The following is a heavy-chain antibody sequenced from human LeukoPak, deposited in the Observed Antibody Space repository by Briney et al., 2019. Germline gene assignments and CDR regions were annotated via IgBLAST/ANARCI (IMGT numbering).Heavy chain of an antibody. J-gene: IGHJ6*02. Sequence: PGGSLRLPCAASGFTFSSYGMHWVRQAPGKGLEWVAVISYDGSNKYYADSVKGRFTISRDNSKNTLYLQMNSLRAEDTAVYYCAKVVTSHWSSYYYYGMDVWGQGTTVTVSS. CDR1: GFTFSSYG. D-gene: IGHD1-1*01. CDR3: AKVVTSHWSSYYYYGMDV. V-gene: IGHV3-30*18. CDR2: ISYDGSNK.